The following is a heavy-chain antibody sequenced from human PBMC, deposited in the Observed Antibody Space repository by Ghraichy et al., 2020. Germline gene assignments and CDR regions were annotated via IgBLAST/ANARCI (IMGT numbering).Heavy chain of an antibody. V-gene: IGHV3-64D*06. CDR3: VKDKGSIIRDFDY. J-gene: IGHJ4*02. D-gene: IGHD3-3*01. CDR1: GFTFSIYA. CDR2: FSTYGGPT. Sequence: GGSLRRSCSASGFTFSIYAMHWVRQAPGKGLEYVSGFSTYGGPTYYADSVRGRFTIYKDNSKNTLYLQMNRLTPEDTAVYYCVKDKGSIIRDFDYWGQGTLVSVSS.